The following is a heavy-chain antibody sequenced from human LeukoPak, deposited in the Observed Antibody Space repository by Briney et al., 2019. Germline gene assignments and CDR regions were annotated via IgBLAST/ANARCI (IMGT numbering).Heavy chain of an antibody. J-gene: IGHJ4*02. Sequence: GGSLRLSCAASGFTFDDYAMLWVRQAPGKGLEWVSLISGDGGSTYYADSVKGRFTISRDNSKNSLYLQMNSLRTEDTALYYCAKIPQINYYDSSGLDGYWGQGTLVTVSS. CDR3: AKIPQINYYDSSGLDGY. D-gene: IGHD3-22*01. CDR1: GFTFDDYA. V-gene: IGHV3-43*02. CDR2: ISGDGGST.